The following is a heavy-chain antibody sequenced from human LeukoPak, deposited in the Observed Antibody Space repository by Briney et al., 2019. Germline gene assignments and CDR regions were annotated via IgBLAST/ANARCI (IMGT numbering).Heavy chain of an antibody. CDR3: ARDWADYDFWSGYARIGDAFDI. CDR2: IYTSGST. V-gene: IGHV4-61*02. D-gene: IGHD3-3*01. Sequence: SETLSLTCTVSGGSISSGSYYWGWIRQPAGKGLEWIGRIYTSGSTNYNPSLKSRVTISVDTSKNQFSLKLSSVIAADTAVYYCARDWADYDFWSGYARIGDAFDIWGQGTMVTVSS. J-gene: IGHJ3*02. CDR1: GGSISSGSYY.